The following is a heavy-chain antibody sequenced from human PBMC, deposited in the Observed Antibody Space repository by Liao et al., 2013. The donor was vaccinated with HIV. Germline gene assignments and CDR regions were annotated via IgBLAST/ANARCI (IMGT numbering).Heavy chain of an antibody. J-gene: IGHJ3*02. CDR3: ARGTTVTTSIGAFDI. V-gene: IGHV4-4*07. Sequence: QVQLQESGPGLVKPSETLSLTCSVSGGSISSYSWSWIRQSAGKGLECIGRINPSGSATYNPSLRNRVTMSLDTSRNQFSLKLNSVTAPDTAVYYCARGTTVTTSIGAFDIWGQGTMVTVSS. CDR1: GGSISSYS. D-gene: IGHD4-17*01. CDR2: INPSGSA.